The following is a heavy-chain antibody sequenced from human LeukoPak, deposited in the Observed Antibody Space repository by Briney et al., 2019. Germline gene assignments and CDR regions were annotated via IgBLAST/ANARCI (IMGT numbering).Heavy chain of an antibody. Sequence: GASVKVSCKASGYTFTGYYMHWVRQAPGQGLEWMGWINPNSGGTNYAQKFQGRVTMTRDTSISTAYMELSRLRSDDTAVYYCARDRGRIVVVSRHFNWFDPWGQGTLVTVSS. CDR3: ARDRGRIVVVSRHFNWFDP. D-gene: IGHD2-15*01. CDR2: INPNSGGT. J-gene: IGHJ5*02. CDR1: GYTFTGYY. V-gene: IGHV1-2*02.